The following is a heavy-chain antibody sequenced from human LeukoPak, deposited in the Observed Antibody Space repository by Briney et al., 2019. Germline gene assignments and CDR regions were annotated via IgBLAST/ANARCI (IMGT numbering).Heavy chain of an antibody. CDR2: ISSSSSHI. V-gene: IGHV3-21*01. D-gene: IGHD2-15*01. CDR1: GFTFSSYS. Sequence: GGSLRLSCAASGFTFSSYSMNWVRQAPGKGLEWVSSISSSSSHIYYADSVKGRFTISRDNAKNSLYLQMNSLRAEDTAVYYCASSGYCSGGSCPWGQGTLVTVSS. J-gene: IGHJ5*02. CDR3: ASSGYCSGGSCP.